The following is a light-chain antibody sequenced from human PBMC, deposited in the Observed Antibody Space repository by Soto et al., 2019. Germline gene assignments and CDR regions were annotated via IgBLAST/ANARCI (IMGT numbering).Light chain of an antibody. J-gene: IGLJ2*01. CDR3: GTWDSSLSDVV. V-gene: IGLV1-51*01. CDR1: SSNIGNNY. CDR2: DNN. Sequence: QSVLTQPPSVSAAPGQKVTISCSGSSSNIGNNYVSWYQQLPGTAPKLLIDDNNKRPSEIPDRFSGSKSGTSSTLGITGLQTGDEADYYCGTWDSSLSDVVFGGGTKLTVL.